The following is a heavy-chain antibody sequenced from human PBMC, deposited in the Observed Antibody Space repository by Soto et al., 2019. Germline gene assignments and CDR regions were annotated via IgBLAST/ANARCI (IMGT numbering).Heavy chain of an antibody. J-gene: IGHJ4*02. CDR3: AREWQRGPDY. D-gene: IGHD6-25*01. CDR1: GYTFTTYF. CDR2: IFPGSGGT. Sequence: QVQLVQSGADVVKPWASLNVSCKASGYTFTTYFLHWMRQSPGQGLEWLGWIFPGSGGTNYAQKFQGRVTMTRDTSTNTSYMELSTLTSADTGVYYCAREWQRGPDYWGQGALITVSS. V-gene: IGHV1-2*02.